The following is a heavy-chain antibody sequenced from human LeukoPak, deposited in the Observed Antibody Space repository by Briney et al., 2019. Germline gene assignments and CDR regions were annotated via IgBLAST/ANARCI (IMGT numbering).Heavy chain of an antibody. CDR1: SESIYSGIYY. J-gene: IGHJ4*02. D-gene: IGHD2-8*01. CDR3: ARGASGVIDY. V-gene: IGHV4-61*02. CDR2: IYTSGST. Sequence: PSETLSLTCTVSSESIYSGIYYWSWIRQPAGKGLEWIGRIYTSGSTYYNPSLKSRVTISLDTSKNQFSLTLSSVTAADTAVYYCARGASGVIDYWGQGTLVTVSS.